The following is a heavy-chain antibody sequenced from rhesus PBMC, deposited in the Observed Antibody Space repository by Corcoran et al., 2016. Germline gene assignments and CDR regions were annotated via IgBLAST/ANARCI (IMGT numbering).Heavy chain of an antibody. J-gene: IGHJ4*01. CDR2: IGGSSCST. D-gene: IGHD6-31*01. V-gene: IGHV4-127*01. Sequence: QVQLQESGPGLVKPSETLSLTCAVLGYSSSSGLGRSGLRQPPGKGREWIGYIGGSSCSTNTNPSLKSRVTISKATSKNQFSRKLSAVTAADTAGYYGAREGSSSGWYTDYWGQGVLVTVSS. CDR3: AREGSSSGWYTDY. CDR1: GYSSSSGLG.